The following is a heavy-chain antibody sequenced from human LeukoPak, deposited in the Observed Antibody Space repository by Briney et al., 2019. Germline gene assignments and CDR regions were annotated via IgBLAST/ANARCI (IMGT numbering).Heavy chain of an antibody. J-gene: IGHJ4*02. V-gene: IGHV3-7*01. CDR1: GFTFGRYW. D-gene: IGHD5-18*01. CDR2: IKQDGSEK. CDR3: ARDNPERGYSYGPLDNYFDY. Sequence: PGGSLRLSCAASGFTFGRYWMTWVRQAPGKGLEWVANIKQDGSEKYHVDSVEGRFTISRDNAKNSLYLQMNSLRAEDTAMYYCARDNPERGYSYGPLDNYFDYWGQGTLVTVSS.